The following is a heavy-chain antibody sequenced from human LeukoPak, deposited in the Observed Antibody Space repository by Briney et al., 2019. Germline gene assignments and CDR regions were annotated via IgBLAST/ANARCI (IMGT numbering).Heavy chain of an antibody. Sequence: GASVKVSCKASGGTFSSYAISWVRQAPGQGLEWMGRIIPIFGTANYAQKFQGRVTMTRDTSTSTVYMELSSLRSEDTAVYYCARDRYYDFWSGYPADYWGQGTLVTVSS. J-gene: IGHJ4*02. CDR1: GGTFSSYA. V-gene: IGHV1-69*05. D-gene: IGHD3-3*01. CDR3: ARDRYYDFWSGYPADY. CDR2: IIPIFGTA.